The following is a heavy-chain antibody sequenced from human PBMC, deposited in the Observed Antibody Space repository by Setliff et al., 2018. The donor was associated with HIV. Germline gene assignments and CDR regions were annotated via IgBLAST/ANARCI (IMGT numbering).Heavy chain of an antibody. CDR3: AKTIRGYISGDYMDV. J-gene: IGHJ6*03. V-gene: IGHV4-59*01. CDR1: GGSFSGYF. CDR2: VFYTGGT. Sequence: SETLSLTCAVYGGSFSGYFWSWIRQPPGKGPEWIGYVFYTGGTNYRPSLRGRVTISVDTSKNHFSLRLSSVTAADTAVYYCAKTIRGYISGDYMDVWGKGTTVTVSS. D-gene: IGHD5-18*01.